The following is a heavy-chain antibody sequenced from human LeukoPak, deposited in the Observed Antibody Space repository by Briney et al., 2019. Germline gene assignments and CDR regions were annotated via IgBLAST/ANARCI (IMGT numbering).Heavy chain of an antibody. CDR2: ISYDGSNK. CDR1: GFTFSSYG. Sequence: PGRSLRLSCAASGFTFSSYGMHWVRQAPGKGLEWVAVISYDGSNKYYADSVKGRFTISRDNSKNTLYLQMNSLRAEDTAVYYCAKDLAYEWELSSFDYWGQGTLVTVSS. D-gene: IGHD1-26*01. J-gene: IGHJ4*02. CDR3: AKDLAYEWELSSFDY. V-gene: IGHV3-30*18.